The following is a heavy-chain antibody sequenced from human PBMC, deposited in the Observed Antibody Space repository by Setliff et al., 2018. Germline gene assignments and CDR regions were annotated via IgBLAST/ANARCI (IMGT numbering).Heavy chain of an antibody. CDR1: GYSISSGYY. Sequence: SETLSLTCTVSGYSISSGYYWGWIRQPPGKGLEWLGSLFQTGTTYYNPSLESRVTTSVDTSNNQFSLKLHSVTAAYTAVYYCARHLWGRWMAASSDYFDYWGQGSLVTVSS. D-gene: IGHD3-3*02. CDR3: ARHLWGRWMAASSDYFDY. CDR2: LFQTGTT. V-gene: IGHV4-38-2*02. J-gene: IGHJ4*02.